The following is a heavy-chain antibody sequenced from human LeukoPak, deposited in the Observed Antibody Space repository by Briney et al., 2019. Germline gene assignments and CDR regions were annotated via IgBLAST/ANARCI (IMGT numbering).Heavy chain of an antibody. J-gene: IGHJ5*02. CDR3: ARENTYIVVVPAAIPLHSWFDP. CDR1: GYTFTSYG. Sequence: ASVKVSCKASGYTFTSYGISWVRQAPGQGLEWMGWISAYNGNTNYAQKLQGRVTMTTDTSTSTAYMELRSLRSDDTAVYYCARENTYIVVVPAAIPLHSWFDPWGQGTLVTVSS. CDR2: ISAYNGNT. D-gene: IGHD2-2*02. V-gene: IGHV1-18*01.